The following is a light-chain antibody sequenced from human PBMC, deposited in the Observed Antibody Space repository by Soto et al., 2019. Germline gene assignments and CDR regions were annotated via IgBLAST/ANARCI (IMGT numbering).Light chain of an antibody. Sequence: SALTQPASVSVSPGQSITISCTGTSSDVGGYNYVSWYQQHTGKAPHLMIYEVSNRPSELHNRFSGSKSGNTAPLTISGLQAEDEADYYRHSYTSSSTLHVIGTHTKVTV. J-gene: IGLJ1*01. V-gene: IGLV2-14*01. CDR1: SSDVGGYNY. CDR3: HSYTSSSTLHV. CDR2: EVS.